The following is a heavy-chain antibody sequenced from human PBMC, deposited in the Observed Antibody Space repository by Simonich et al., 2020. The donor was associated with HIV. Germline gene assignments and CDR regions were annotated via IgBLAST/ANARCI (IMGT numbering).Heavy chain of an antibody. Sequence: QVQLVQSGAEVKKPGASVKVSCKASGYSFTTYGINWVRQAPGQGLEWMGGLSAYNGNTNYAQKFQGRGTMTTDTSTSTAYMELRSLRFDDTAVYYCARDSGAAPGDAFDLWGQGTVVTVSS. CDR3: ARDSGAAPGDAFDL. D-gene: IGHD3-10*01. CDR1: GYSFTTYG. V-gene: IGHV1-18*01. CDR2: LSAYNGNT. J-gene: IGHJ3*01.